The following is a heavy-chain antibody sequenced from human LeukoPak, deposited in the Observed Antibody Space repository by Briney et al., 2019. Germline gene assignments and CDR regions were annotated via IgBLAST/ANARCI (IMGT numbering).Heavy chain of an antibody. CDR2: ISGSGGST. CDR3: AKHQPWLVRIAFDI. CDR1: GFTFSSYA. J-gene: IGHJ3*02. Sequence: GGSLRLSCAASGFTFSSYAMSWVRQAPGKGLEWVSDISGSGGSTYYADSVKGRFTVSRDNSKNTLYLQMNSLRAEGTAVYYCAKHQPWLVRIAFDIWGQGTMVTVSS. V-gene: IGHV3-23*01. D-gene: IGHD6-19*01.